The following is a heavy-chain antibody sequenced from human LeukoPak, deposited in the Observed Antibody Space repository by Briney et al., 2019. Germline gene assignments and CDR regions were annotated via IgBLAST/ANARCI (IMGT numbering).Heavy chain of an antibody. CDR1: GGSIRSGDYH. V-gene: IGHV4-31*03. CDR2: IYYSGST. D-gene: IGHD2-21*01. J-gene: IGHJ4*02. CDR3: AKVAIRAAPWNAGALAI. Sequence: SETLSLTCTVSGGSIRSGDYHWSWIRQHPGKGLERIGYIYYSGSTYYNPYLKSRVTISVDTSKNQFSLKLSSVTAADTALHYCAKVAIRAAPWNAGALAIWGRGTLVTVSS.